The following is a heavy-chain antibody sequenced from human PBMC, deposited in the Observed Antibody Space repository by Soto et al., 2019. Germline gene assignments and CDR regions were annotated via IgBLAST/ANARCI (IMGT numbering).Heavy chain of an antibody. V-gene: IGHV3-53*01. CDR3: ARDPLQLDAFDI. D-gene: IGHD1-1*01. J-gene: IGHJ3*02. CDR1: GFTVSSSY. Sequence: PGGSLRLSCAASGFTVSSSYMSWVRQAPGKGLEWVSVIYSGGSTYYADSVKGRFTISRDNSKNTLYLQMNSLRAEDTAVYYCARDPLQLDAFDIWGQGTMVTVSS. CDR2: IYSGGST.